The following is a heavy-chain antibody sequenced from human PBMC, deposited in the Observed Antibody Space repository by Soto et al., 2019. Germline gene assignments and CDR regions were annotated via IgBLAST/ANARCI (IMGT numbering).Heavy chain of an antibody. D-gene: IGHD2-8*01. J-gene: IGHJ6*02. Sequence: EVQLVESGGGLVQPGRSLRLSCAASGFTSNNYAMHWVRQAPGKGLEWVSGISWNSDTIGYADSVKGRFTISRDNAKNSLYLQMNSLRAEDTALYYCTKDMGQMVNRYYYGMDVWGLGTTVTVSS. CDR2: ISWNSDTI. V-gene: IGHV3-9*02. CDR3: TKDMGQMVNRYYYGMDV. CDR1: GFTSNNYA.